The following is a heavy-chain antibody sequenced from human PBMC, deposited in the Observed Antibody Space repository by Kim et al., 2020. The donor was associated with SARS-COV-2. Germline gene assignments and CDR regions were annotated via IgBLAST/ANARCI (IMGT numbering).Heavy chain of an antibody. V-gene: IGHV1-69*01. Sequence: AQKFQGRVTITADESTSTAYMELSSLRSEDTAVYYCARGSYGGNSIDYWGQGTLVTVSS. CDR3: ARGSYGGNSIDY. J-gene: IGHJ4*02. D-gene: IGHD4-17*01.